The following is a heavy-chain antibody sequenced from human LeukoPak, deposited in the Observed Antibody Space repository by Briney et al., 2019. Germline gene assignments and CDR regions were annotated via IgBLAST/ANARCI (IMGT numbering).Heavy chain of an antibody. Sequence: KCGESLKISCKGSGYSFTSYWIGWVRQMPGKGLESMGIIYPGDSDTRYSPSFQGQVTISADKSISTAYLQWSSLKASDTAMYYCARLASVNSYNWFDPWGQGTLVTVSS. V-gene: IGHV5-51*01. J-gene: IGHJ5*02. D-gene: IGHD2-2*01. CDR3: ARLASVNSYNWFDP. CDR2: IYPGDSDT. CDR1: GYSFTSYW.